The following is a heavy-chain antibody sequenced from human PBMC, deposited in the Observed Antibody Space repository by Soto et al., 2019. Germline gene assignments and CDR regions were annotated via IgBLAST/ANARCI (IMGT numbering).Heavy chain of an antibody. J-gene: IGHJ4*02. CDR2: IIPILVIA. D-gene: IGHD6-19*01. Sequence: SVKVSCKASGGTFSIYTISWVRQAPGHGLEWMGRIIPILVIANYAQKFQGRVTITADKSTSTAYMELSILSSEDTAVYYCARDGLAAFDYWGQGTLVTVSS. CDR3: ARDGLAAFDY. V-gene: IGHV1-69*04. CDR1: GGTFSIYT.